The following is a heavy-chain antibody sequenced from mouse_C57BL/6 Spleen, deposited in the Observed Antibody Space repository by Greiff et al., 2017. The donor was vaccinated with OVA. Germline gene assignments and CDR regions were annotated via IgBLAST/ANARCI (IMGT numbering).Heavy chain of an antibody. V-gene: IGHV1-52*01. CDR3: ARFDYEAWFAY. Sequence: QVQLSQTGVELARSGFSVKLSCKASRLTFPTLWTHWVKQRPLQGLAWIGNIDPSDSETHSNQKIKEQATLTVDKSSSTADMELSSLTSEDSAVYYCARFDYEAWFAYWGQGTLVTVSA. D-gene: IGHD2-4*01. J-gene: IGHJ3*01. CDR1: RLTFPTLW. CDR2: IDPSDSET.